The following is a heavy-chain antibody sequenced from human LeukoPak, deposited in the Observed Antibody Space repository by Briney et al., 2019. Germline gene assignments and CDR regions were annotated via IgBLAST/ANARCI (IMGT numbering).Heavy chain of an antibody. D-gene: IGHD1/OR15-1a*01. V-gene: IGHV3-30*02. CDR2: IPSDGNNK. CDR3: ARGSRPTNYYYYYMDV. CDR1: GFTLTTYG. Sequence: GGSLRLSCAASGFTLTTYGVHWVRQAPGQGLEWVAFIPSDGNNKQYAESVKGRVTIFRDNSKNTLYLQMNSLVTEDTAVYYCARGSRPTNYYYYYMDVWGKGTTVTVSS. J-gene: IGHJ6*03.